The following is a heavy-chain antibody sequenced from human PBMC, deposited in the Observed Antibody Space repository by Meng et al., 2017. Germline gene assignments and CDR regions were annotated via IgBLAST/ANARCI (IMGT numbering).Heavy chain of an antibody. D-gene: IGHD3-10*01. V-gene: IGHV4-61*02. Sequence: QLQGSGPGLVKPSETLSLTCTVSGGSISSSSYYWSWIRQPAGKGLEWIGRIYTSGSTNYNPSLKSRVTMSVDTSKNQFSLKLSSVTAADTAVYYCARDSRGNDYWGQGTLVTVSS. CDR3: ARDSRGNDY. CDR2: IYTSGST. J-gene: IGHJ4*02. CDR1: GGSISSSSYY.